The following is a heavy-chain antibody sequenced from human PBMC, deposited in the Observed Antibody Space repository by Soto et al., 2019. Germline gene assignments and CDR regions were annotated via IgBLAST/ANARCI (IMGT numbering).Heavy chain of an antibody. V-gene: IGHV3-23*01. CDR1: GFTFSSYA. J-gene: IGHJ5*02. Sequence: EVQLLESGGGLVQPGGSLRLSCAASGFTFSSYAMSWVRQAPGKGLEWVSAISGSGGSTYYADSVKGRFTISRDNSKNTLYLQMNSLGAEDTAVYYCAKDPRAIAIFGVVITENWFDPWGQGTLVTVSS. CDR3: AKDPRAIAIFGVVITENWFDP. D-gene: IGHD3-3*01. CDR2: ISGSGGST.